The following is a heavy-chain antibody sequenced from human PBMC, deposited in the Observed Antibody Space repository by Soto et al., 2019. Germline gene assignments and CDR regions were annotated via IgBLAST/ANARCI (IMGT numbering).Heavy chain of an antibody. CDR2: FYHSGNS. Sequence: PSETLSLTCSVSGGSIRSYYWSWIRQSPEKGLEWIGYFYHSGNSNYNPSLKSRVTISVDTSKNQLSLSLRSVTAADTAVYFCARISSVDPYGYVNGDLGVWGQGTTVTVSS. J-gene: IGHJ6*02. CDR1: GGSIRSYY. D-gene: IGHD5-18*01. V-gene: IGHV4-59*01. CDR3: ARISSVDPYGYVNGDLGV.